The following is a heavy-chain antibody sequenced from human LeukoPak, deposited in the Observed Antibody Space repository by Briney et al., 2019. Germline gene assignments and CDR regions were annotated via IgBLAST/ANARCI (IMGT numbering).Heavy chain of an antibody. CDR3: ARSFLGDWYFDL. CDR1: GGSISSYY. CDR2: IYYSGST. J-gene: IGHJ2*01. Sequence: SETLSLACTVSGGSISSYYWSWIRQPPGMGLEWIGYIYYSGSTNYNPSLKNRVTISVDTSKDQFSLRLTSVTAADTAMYYCARSFLGDWYFDLWGRGTLVTVSS. V-gene: IGHV4-59*01. D-gene: IGHD1-26*01.